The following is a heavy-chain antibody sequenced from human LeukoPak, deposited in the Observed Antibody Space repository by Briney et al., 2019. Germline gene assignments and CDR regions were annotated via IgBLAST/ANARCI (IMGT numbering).Heavy chain of an antibody. CDR2: VFRTGRT. CDR3: ATEGQCGFTTCPGLQF. Sequence: PSETLSLTCTVSGGSTNTGGYFWSWLRQPPGKGLEWIGYVFRTGRTSYNPSLDSRVTISLDRSRNQFSLRLTSVTAADSAMYYCATEGQCGFTTCPGLQFWGQGILVSVSS. V-gene: IGHV4-30-2*01. D-gene: IGHD2-2*01. CDR1: GGSTNTGGYF. J-gene: IGHJ4*02.